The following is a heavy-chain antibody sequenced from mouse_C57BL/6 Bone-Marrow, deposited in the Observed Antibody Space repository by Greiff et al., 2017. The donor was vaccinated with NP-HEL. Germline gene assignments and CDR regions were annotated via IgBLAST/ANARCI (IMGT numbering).Heavy chain of an antibody. CDR2: IYPGSGNT. CDR1: GYTFTDYY. V-gene: IGHV1-76*01. Sequence: QVQLQQSGAELVRPGASVKLSCKASGYTFTDYYINWVKQRPGQGLEWIARIYPGSGNTYYNEKFKGKATLTAEKSSSTAYMQLSSLTSEDSAVYFCARSHYYGSSYFDYWGQGTTLTVSS. CDR3: ARSHYYGSSYFDY. D-gene: IGHD1-1*01. J-gene: IGHJ2*01.